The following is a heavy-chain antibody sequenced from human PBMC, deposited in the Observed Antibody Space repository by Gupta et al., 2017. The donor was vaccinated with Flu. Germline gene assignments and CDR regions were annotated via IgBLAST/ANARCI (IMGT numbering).Heavy chain of an antibody. Sequence: ITLKESGPTLVKPTQTLTLTCTFSGFSPSTSGVGVGWIRQPPGKALEWLACIDWNDDKRYSPSLKSRLTITKDTSKNQVVLTMTNMDPVDTATYYCARVYSSSYYFDYWGQGTLVTVSS. CDR2: IDWNDDK. CDR3: ARVYSSSYYFDY. J-gene: IGHJ4*02. D-gene: IGHD6-6*01. V-gene: IGHV2-5*01. CDR1: GFSPSTSGVG.